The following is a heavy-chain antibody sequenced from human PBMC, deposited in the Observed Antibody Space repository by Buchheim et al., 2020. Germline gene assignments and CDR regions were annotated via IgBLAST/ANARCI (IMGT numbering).Heavy chain of an antibody. V-gene: IGHV4-39*02. J-gene: IGHJ4*02. CDR2: IYYSGST. Sequence: QLQLQESGPGLVKPSETLSLTCTVSGGSISRSSYYWGWIRQPPGKGLEWIGSIYYSGSTYYNPSLKSRVTISVDTSKNHFSLKLSSVTAADTAVYYCAREGVLNNVDIVTTVPYYFDYWGQGTL. D-gene: IGHD5-12*01. CDR1: GGSISRSSYY. CDR3: AREGVLNNVDIVTTVPYYFDY.